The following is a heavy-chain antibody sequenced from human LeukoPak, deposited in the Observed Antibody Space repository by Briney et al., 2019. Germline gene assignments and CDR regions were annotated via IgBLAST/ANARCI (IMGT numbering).Heavy chain of an antibody. J-gene: IGHJ4*02. Sequence: GSLRLSCAASGFTFSSYAMSWVRQAPGKGLEWIGSIYYSGSTYYNPSLKSRVTISVDTSKNQFSLKLSSMTAADTAVYYCARRDIAARYYFDYWGQGTLVTVSS. D-gene: IGHD6-6*01. CDR2: IYYSGST. V-gene: IGHV4-39*01. CDR3: ARRDIAARYYFDY. CDR1: GFTFSSYA.